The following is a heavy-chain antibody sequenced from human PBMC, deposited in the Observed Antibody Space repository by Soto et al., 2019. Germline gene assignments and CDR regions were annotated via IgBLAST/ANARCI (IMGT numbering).Heavy chain of an antibody. J-gene: IGHJ4*02. CDR1: GGSISSSRYH. CDR2: IYFSGST. V-gene: IGHV4-39*07. CDR3: ARLRYFDWSSFTIDY. Sequence: SENLSLTRTVSGGSISSSRYHWGWIRQPPGKGLEWIGSIYFSGSTSYNPSLKSRVSISVDTSKNQFSLKLSSVTAADTAVYYCARLRYFDWSSFTIDYWGQGTLVTVSS. D-gene: IGHD3-9*01.